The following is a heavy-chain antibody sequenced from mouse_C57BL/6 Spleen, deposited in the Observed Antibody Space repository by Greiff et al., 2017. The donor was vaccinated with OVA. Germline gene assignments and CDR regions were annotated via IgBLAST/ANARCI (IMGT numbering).Heavy chain of an antibody. CDR2: IYPGNSDT. D-gene: IGHD2-4*01. J-gene: IGHJ2*01. CDR1: GYTFTSYW. V-gene: IGHV1-5*01. Sequence: EVQLVESGTVLARPGASVKMSCKTSGYTFTSYWMHWVKQRPGQGLEWIGAIYPGNSDTSYNQKFKGKAKLTAVTSASTAYMELSSLTNEDSAVYYCTRSYDYDEYYFDYWGQGTTLTVSS. CDR3: TRSYDYDEYYFDY.